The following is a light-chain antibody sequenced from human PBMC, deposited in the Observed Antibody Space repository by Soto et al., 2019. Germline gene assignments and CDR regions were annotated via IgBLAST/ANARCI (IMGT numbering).Light chain of an antibody. CDR1: QSISRW. Sequence: DIQMTQSPSTLSASVGDRVTITCRASQSISRWLARYQQKPGKAPKVLTYDASSLQSGVPSRFSGSGSGTEFTLSITNLQPDDFATYYCQQYNSYSPYTFGQGTKLEIK. J-gene: IGKJ2*01. CDR3: QQYNSYSPYT. CDR2: DAS. V-gene: IGKV1-5*01.